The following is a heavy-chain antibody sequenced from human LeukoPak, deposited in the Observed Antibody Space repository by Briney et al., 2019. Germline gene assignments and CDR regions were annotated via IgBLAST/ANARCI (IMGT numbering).Heavy chain of an antibody. J-gene: IGHJ4*02. Sequence: GGSLRLSCAASGFTFSDYYMSWIRQAPGKGLEWVSYISSSGSTIYYADSVKGRFTISRDNSKNTLYLQMNSLRAEDTAVYYCAKELSEMATISPLDYWGQGTLVTVSS. V-gene: IGHV3-11*01. CDR2: ISSSGSTI. CDR1: GFTFSDYY. CDR3: AKELSEMATISPLDY. D-gene: IGHD5-24*01.